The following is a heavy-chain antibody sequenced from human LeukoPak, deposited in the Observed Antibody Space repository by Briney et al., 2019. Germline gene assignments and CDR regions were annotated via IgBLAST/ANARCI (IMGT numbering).Heavy chain of an antibody. CDR1: GFTFSSYW. J-gene: IGHJ4*02. CDR3: ARAIDPLITMIPY. V-gene: IGHV3-7*04. Sequence: GGSLRLSCAASGFTFSSYWMSWVRQAPGKGLEWVANIKQDGSDGYYVDSVKGRFTISRDNAKNSLYLQMNSLRAEDTAVYYCARAIDPLITMIPYWGQGTLVTVSS. D-gene: IGHD3-22*01. CDR2: IKQDGSDG.